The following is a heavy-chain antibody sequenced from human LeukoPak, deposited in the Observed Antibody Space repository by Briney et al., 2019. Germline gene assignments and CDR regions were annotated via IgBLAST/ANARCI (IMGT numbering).Heavy chain of an antibody. Sequence: SETLSLTCTVSGGSISIISSSTYYWGWIRQAPGKGLEWIGSLYYGENSHYNPSPKSRATLSVDTSNNQFPLKLTSVTAADAAVYFCARQLPTAAADTRGYFDYWGQGTVVTVSS. CDR1: GGSISIISSSTYY. CDR3: ARQLPTAAADTRGYFDY. V-gene: IGHV4-39*01. CDR2: LYYGENS. J-gene: IGHJ4*02. D-gene: IGHD6-25*01.